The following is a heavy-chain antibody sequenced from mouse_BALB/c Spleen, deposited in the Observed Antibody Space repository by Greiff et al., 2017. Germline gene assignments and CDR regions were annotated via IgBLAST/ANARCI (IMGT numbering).Heavy chain of an antibody. V-gene: IGHV5-6*02. Sequence: DVMLVESGGDLVQPGGSLKLSCAASGFTFSSYGMSWVRQTPDKRLEWVATISSDGSYTYYPDSVKGRFTISRDNAKNTLYLQMSSLKSEDTAMYYCARDGGYPAMDYWGQGTSVTVSS. CDR2: ISSDGSYT. D-gene: IGHD2-3*01. J-gene: IGHJ4*01. CDR3: ARDGGYPAMDY. CDR1: GFTFSSYG.